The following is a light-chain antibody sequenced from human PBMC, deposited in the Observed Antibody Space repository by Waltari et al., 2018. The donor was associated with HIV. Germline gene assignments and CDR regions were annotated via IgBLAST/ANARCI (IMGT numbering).Light chain of an antibody. J-gene: IGLJ1*01. V-gene: IGLV1-44*01. CDR3: AAWDNSLNAYV. Sequence: QSVVTQPPSASGTPGQRITISCSGSTSNIGSNSVNWYQHLPETAAKFLIYTNNQRPSGVPDRFSGSKSGTSASLAISGIQSEDEADYYCAAWDNSLNAYVFGTGTKVTVL. CDR2: TNN. CDR1: TSNIGSNS.